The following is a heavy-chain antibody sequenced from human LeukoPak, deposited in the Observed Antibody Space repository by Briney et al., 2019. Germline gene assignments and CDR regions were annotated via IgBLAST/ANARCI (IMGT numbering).Heavy chain of an antibody. J-gene: IGHJ4*02. V-gene: IGHV3-74*01. CDR3: ASVRSFDTRDLDY. Sequence: GGSLRLSCAASGFTFSSYWMHWVRQAPGKGVVWVSRINTDGSSTIYADSVKGRFTISRDNAKNTLYLQMNSLRAEYTAVYYCASVRSFDTRDLDYWGQGTLVTVSS. D-gene: IGHD3-9*01. CDR1: GFTFSSYW. CDR2: INTDGSST.